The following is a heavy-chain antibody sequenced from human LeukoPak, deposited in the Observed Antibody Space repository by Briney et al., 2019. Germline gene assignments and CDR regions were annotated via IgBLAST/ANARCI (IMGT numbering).Heavy chain of an antibody. V-gene: IGHV3-30-3*01. J-gene: IGHJ4*02. Sequence: PGGSLRLSCAASGFTFSSYAMHSVRQAPGKGLEWVAVISYDRSNKYYADSVKGRFTISRDNSKNTLYLQMNSLRAEDTAVYYCARARFYYYDSSGLDYWGQGTLVTVSS. CDR3: ARARFYYYDSSGLDY. CDR2: ISYDRSNK. CDR1: GFTFSSYA. D-gene: IGHD3-22*01.